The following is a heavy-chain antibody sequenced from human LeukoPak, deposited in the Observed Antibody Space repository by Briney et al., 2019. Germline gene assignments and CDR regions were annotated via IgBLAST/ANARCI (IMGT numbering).Heavy chain of an antibody. CDR1: GFTFSSYA. J-gene: IGHJ4*02. CDR3: AKLPNYYGSGRVRDYYFDY. CDR2: ISGSGGST. Sequence: GGSLRLSCAASGFTFSSYAMSWVRQAPGKGVEWVSAISGSGGSTYYADSVKGRFTISRDNSKNTLYLQMNSLRAEDTAVYYCAKLPNYYGSGRVRDYYFDYWGQGTLVTVSS. V-gene: IGHV3-23*01. D-gene: IGHD3-10*01.